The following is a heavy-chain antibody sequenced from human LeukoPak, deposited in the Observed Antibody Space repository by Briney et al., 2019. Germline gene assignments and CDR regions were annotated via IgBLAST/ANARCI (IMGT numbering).Heavy chain of an antibody. D-gene: IGHD3-10*01. CDR1: GYTFTGYY. CDR3: ARGPTSGNSRGHFDY. J-gene: IGHJ4*02. Sequence: ASVKVCCKASGYTFTGYYMHWVRQAPGQGLEWMGWINPNSGGTNYAQKFQGRVTMTRDTSISTAYMELSRLRSDDTAVYYCARGPTSGNSRGHFDYWGQGTLVTVSS. V-gene: IGHV1-2*02. CDR2: INPNSGGT.